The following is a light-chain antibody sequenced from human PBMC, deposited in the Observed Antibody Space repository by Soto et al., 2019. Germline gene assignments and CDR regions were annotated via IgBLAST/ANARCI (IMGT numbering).Light chain of an antibody. CDR1: SSDVGAYNH. CDR2: GVT. CDR3: NSFATSTTHV. V-gene: IGLV2-14*01. J-gene: IGLJ1*01. Sequence: HSALTKPASVSGSPGQSITISCTGTSSDVGAYNHVSWYQQHPDKAPKLLIFGVTNRTSWVSARFSGSKSSNTASLTISGLQHEDQDDYNCNSFATSTTHVFGTGTKLTAL.